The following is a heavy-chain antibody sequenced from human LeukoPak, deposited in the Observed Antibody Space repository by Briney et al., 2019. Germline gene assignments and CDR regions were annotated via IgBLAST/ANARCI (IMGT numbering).Heavy chain of an antibody. J-gene: IGHJ4*02. Sequence: GGSLRLSCAASGFTFSSYAMSWVRQAPGKGLEWVSGISGSGDSTYYADSVKGRFTISRDNSKNTLYLQMNSLRAEDTAVYYCAKKMGIAVAVYTEDYWGQGTLVTVSS. D-gene: IGHD6-19*01. V-gene: IGHV3-23*01. CDR2: ISGSGDST. CDR3: AKKMGIAVAVYTEDY. CDR1: GFTFSSYA.